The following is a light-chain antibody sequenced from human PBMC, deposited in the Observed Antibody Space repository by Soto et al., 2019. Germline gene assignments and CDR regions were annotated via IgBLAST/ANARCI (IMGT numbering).Light chain of an antibody. CDR2: GAS. CDR3: QQYNNWPKT. J-gene: IGKJ1*01. Sequence: EIMMTQSPATLSVSPGERATLSCRASQSISSDLAWYQQKPGQAPRLLIYGASTRATGVPARVSGSGSGTEFTLTLSSLQSEDFAVYYCQQYNNWPKTFGQGTKVDIK. CDR1: QSISSD. V-gene: IGKV3-15*01.